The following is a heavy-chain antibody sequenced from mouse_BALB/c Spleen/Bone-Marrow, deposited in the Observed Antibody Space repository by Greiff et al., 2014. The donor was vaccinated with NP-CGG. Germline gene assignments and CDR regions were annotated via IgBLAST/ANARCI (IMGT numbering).Heavy chain of an antibody. V-gene: IGHV1-7*01. Sequence: VKLQESGAELAKPGASVKMSCKASGYTFTSYWMHWIKQRPGQGLEWIGYITPSTGYIEYNQKFKDKATLTAGKSSSTAYMQLSSLTSEDSAVYYCARPRFAYWGQGTLVTVSA. J-gene: IGHJ3*01. CDR2: ITPSTGYI. CDR3: ARPRFAY. CDR1: GYTFTSYW.